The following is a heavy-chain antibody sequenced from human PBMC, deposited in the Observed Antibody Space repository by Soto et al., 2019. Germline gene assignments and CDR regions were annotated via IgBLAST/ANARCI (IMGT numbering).Heavy chain of an antibody. J-gene: IGHJ4*02. CDR3: AKGSGAQSGLLDY. CDR1: GFTFSSYW. Sequence: EVQLVESGGGLVQPGGSLRLSCAASGFTFSSYWMHWVRQAPGKGLVWVSRINNDGSSTTYADSVKGRFTISRDNAKNTLYLQMNSLRDEDRAVYYCAKGSGAQSGLLDYWGQGTLVTVSS. D-gene: IGHD6-25*01. V-gene: IGHV3-74*01. CDR2: INNDGSST.